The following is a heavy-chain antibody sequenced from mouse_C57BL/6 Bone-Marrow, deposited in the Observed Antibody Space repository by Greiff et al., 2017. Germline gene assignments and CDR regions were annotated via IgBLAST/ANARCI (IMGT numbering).Heavy chain of an antibody. J-gene: IGHJ1*03. CDR1: GFTFSDFY. CDR2: SRNKANDYTT. Sequence: EVKVVESGGGLVQSGRSLRLSCATSGFTFSDFYMEWVRQAPGKGLEWIAASRNKANDYTTEYSASVKGRFIVSRDTSQSILYLQMNALRAEDTAIYYCARDARGDYWDFDVWGTGTTVTVSS. V-gene: IGHV7-1*01. CDR3: ARDARGDYWDFDV. D-gene: IGHD2-13*01.